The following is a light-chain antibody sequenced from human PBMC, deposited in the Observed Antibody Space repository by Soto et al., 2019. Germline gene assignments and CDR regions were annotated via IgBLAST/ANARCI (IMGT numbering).Light chain of an antibody. V-gene: IGLV1-51*01. J-gene: IGLJ2*01. CDR3: LTWDSSLSTGV. CDR2: DND. CDR1: SANIGSNY. Sequence: QSVSTQPPSVSAAPGQKVTISCSGSSANIGSNYVSWYQQVPGTAPKVVIYDNDQRPSGIPDRFSGSKSGTSATLGITGLQTGDEADYYCLTWDSSLSTGVFGGGTKLTVL.